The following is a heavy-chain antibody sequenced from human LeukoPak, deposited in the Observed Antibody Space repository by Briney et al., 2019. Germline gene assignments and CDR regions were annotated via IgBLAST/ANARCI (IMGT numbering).Heavy chain of an antibody. CDR1: GFTFSNYG. J-gene: IGHJ5*02. Sequence: PGGSLRLSCAASGFTFSNYGMHWVRQAPGKGLEWVALISYDGSNKYYADSVKGRFTVSRDNSKNALYLQMNSLRTEDTAVYYCARGCIGGSCWSRNWFDPWGQGTLVTVSS. V-gene: IGHV3-30*03. CDR3: ARGCIGGSCWSRNWFDP. CDR2: ISYDGSNK. D-gene: IGHD2-15*01.